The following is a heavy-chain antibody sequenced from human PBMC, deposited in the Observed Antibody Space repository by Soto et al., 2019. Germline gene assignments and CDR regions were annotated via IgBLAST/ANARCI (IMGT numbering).Heavy chain of an antibody. Sequence: SETLSLTCSVSGDSISRNGYFWTWIRQHPGKGLEWIGYIYYDGRSYYTPSLKSRVIISVDTSKNQFSLNLAAVTAADTAVYYCARGTMLRGPGYYYAMDVWGQGTTVTVSS. V-gene: IGHV4-31*03. D-gene: IGHD3-10*01. CDR2: IYYDGRS. CDR3: ARGTMLRGPGYYYAMDV. CDR1: GDSISRNGYF. J-gene: IGHJ6*02.